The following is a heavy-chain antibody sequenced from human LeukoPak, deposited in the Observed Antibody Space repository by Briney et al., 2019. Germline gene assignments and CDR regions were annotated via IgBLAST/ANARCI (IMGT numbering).Heavy chain of an antibody. V-gene: IGHV1-2*02. J-gene: IGHJ6*03. D-gene: IGHD2-8*01. CDR2: INCNSGDA. CDR3: ARSAGHCSNGICFTDYYMDV. Sequence: ASVKVSCRASGYSFTEHYIYWVRQAPGQGLEWVGRINCNSGDANSAQKFQGRVTMTRDTSVSTAYMDLSSVTSDDTAVYFCARSAGHCSNGICFTDYYMDVWGRGTTVTVSS. CDR1: GYSFTEHY.